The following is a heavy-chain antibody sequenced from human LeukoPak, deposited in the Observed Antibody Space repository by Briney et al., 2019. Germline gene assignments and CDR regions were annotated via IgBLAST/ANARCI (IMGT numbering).Heavy chain of an antibody. CDR3: ARSVYNWNDVDY. CDR2: ISSTLVTT. CDR1: GFIFSDYS. Sequence: PGGSLRLSCAASGFIFSDYSMSWIRQAPGKGLEWVSYISSTLVTTYYADSVKGRFTISRDNAKNSLYLQMNSLRAEDTAVYYCARSVYNWNDVDYWGQGTLVTVSS. V-gene: IGHV3-11*01. D-gene: IGHD1-20*01. J-gene: IGHJ4*02.